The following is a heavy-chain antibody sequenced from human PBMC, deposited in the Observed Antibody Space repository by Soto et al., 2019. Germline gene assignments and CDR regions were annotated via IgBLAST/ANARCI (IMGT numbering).Heavy chain of an antibody. CDR1: GFTFSSYG. J-gene: IGHJ4*02. V-gene: IGHV3-30*18. D-gene: IGHD5-18*01. Sequence: QVQLVESGGGVVQPGRSLRLSCAASGFTFSSYGMHWVRQAPGKGLEWVAVISYDGSNKYYADSVKGRFTISRDNSKNTLYLQMNSLRAEDTAVYYCAKDRIQLWLRSPFDYWGQGTLVTVSS. CDR2: ISYDGSNK. CDR3: AKDRIQLWLRSPFDY.